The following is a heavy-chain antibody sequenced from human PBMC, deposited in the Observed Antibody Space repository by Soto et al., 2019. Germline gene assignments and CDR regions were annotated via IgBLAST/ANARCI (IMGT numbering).Heavy chain of an antibody. J-gene: IGHJ5*02. Sequence: TLSLTCIISSDYIGSFYWSWIRHPKSKGLELIRYISNTGSTNYNPSLESRVTISVDTSKNHLFLKMTSVTAADTAVYYCARSGSGSYYNKGDSWFDPWGQGTLVTVS. CDR3: ARSGSGSYYNKGDSWFDP. CDR2: ISNTGST. V-gene: IGHV4-59*01. CDR1: SDYIGSFY. D-gene: IGHD3-10*01.